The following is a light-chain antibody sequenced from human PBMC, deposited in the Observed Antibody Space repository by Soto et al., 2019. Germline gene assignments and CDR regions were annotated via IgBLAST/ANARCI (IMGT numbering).Light chain of an antibody. J-gene: IGKJ1*01. CDR1: QSVSSNY. V-gene: IGKV3-20*01. CDR3: QQYGSSHTWT. CDR2: GAS. Sequence: EIVLTQSPGTLSLSPGERATLSCRAIQSVSSNYLAWYQQKPGQAPRLLIYGASTRATGIPDRLSGSGSGTDFTLTISRLEHDDSAVYYCQQYGSSHTWTFGQGTKVDIK.